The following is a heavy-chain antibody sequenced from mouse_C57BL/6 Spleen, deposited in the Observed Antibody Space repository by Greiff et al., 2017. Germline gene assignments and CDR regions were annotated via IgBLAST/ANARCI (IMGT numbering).Heavy chain of an antibody. CDR3: ASYYDYDGPPFAY. CDR1: GYSITSGYY. CDR2: ISYDGSN. J-gene: IGHJ3*01. Sequence: VQLKESGPGLVKPSQSLSLTCSVTGYSITSGYYWNWIRQFPGNKLEWMGYISYDGSNNYNPSLKNRISITRDTSKNQFFLKLNSVTTEDTATYYGASYYDYDGPPFAYWGQGTLVTVSA. D-gene: IGHD2-4*01. V-gene: IGHV3-6*01.